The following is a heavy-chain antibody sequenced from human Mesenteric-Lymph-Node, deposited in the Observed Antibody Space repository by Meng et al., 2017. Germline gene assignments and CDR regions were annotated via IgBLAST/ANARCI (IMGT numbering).Heavy chain of an antibody. D-gene: IGHD3-22*01. CDR3: ARDEYSSGQRGNWFDP. V-gene: IGHV1-69*04. CDR2: IIPILGIA. Sequence: SVKVSCKASGGTFSSYTISWVRQAPGQGLEWMGRIIPILGIANYAQKFQGRVTITADESTSTAYMELSSLRSEDTAVYYCARDEYSSGQRGNWFDPWGQGTLVTVSS. CDR1: GGTFSSYT. J-gene: IGHJ5*02.